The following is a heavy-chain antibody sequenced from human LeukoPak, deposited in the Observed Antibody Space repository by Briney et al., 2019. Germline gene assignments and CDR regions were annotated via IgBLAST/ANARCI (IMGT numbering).Heavy chain of an antibody. CDR3: ARVPGYGDHYYYYYYGMDV. CDR2: IYSGGST. CDR1: GFTVSSNY. D-gene: IGHD4-17*01. J-gene: IGHJ6*02. V-gene: IGHV3-66*01. Sequence: GGSLRLSCAASGFTVSSNYMSWVRQAPGKGLEWVSVIYSGGSTYYADSVKGRFTISRDNSKNTLYLQVNSLRAEDTAVYYCARVPGYGDHYYYYYYGMDVWGQGTTVTVSS.